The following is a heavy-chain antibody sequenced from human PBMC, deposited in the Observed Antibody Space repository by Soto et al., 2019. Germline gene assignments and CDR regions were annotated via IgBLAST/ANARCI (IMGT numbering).Heavy chain of an antibody. CDR1: GYTFTSYG. D-gene: IGHD6-19*01. J-gene: IGHJ4*02. Sequence: ASVKVSCKASGYTFTSYGISWVRQAPGQGLEWMGWISAYNGNTNYAQKLQGRVTMTTDTSTSTAYMELRSLRSDDTAVYYCARILAIAVADPWVWGGGSYYFDYWGQGTLVTVSS. CDR3: ARILAIAVADPWVWGGGSYYFDY. V-gene: IGHV1-18*01. CDR2: ISAYNGNT.